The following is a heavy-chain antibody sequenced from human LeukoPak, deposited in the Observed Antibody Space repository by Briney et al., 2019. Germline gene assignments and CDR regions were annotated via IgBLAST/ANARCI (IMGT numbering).Heavy chain of an antibody. CDR2: IYYSGST. Sequence: KPSETLSLTCTVSGGSISSYYWNWIRQPPGKGLEWIGYIYYSGSTNYNPSLKSRVTISVDTSKNQFSLKLSSVTAADTAVYYCARTTVVTRGLDYWGQGTLVTVSS. J-gene: IGHJ4*02. D-gene: IGHD4-23*01. CDR1: GGSISSYY. CDR3: ARTTVVTRGLDY. V-gene: IGHV4-59*12.